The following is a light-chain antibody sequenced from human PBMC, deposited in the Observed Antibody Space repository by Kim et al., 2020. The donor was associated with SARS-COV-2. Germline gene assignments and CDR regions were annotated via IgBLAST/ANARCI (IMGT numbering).Light chain of an antibody. CDR2: SNN. CDR1: SSNIGSNN. J-gene: IGLJ3*02. V-gene: IGLV1-44*01. Sequence: ELTQPPSASGTPGQRGTISCSGSSSNIGSNNVVWYQQLPGAAPNLLIYSNNQRPSGVPDRFSGSRSGTSASLAISGLQSGDEADYYCAVWDDSLKQGVFGGGTQLTVL. CDR3: AVWDDSLKQGV.